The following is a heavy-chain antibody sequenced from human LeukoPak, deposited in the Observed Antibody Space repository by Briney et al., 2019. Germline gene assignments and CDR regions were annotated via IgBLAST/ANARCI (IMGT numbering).Heavy chain of an antibody. CDR3: ANLITFGGIIGLFDY. J-gene: IGHJ4*02. CDR1: GFTFSNYV. D-gene: IGHD3-16*02. CDR2: MSGSGTYT. V-gene: IGHV3-23*01. Sequence: GGSLRLSCVASGFTFSNYVMTWVRQAPGKGLEWVSSMSGSGTYTYYADSVKGRFTVSKDNSKNTLYLQMNSLRGEDTAVYYCANLITFGGIIGLFDYWGQGTLVTVSS.